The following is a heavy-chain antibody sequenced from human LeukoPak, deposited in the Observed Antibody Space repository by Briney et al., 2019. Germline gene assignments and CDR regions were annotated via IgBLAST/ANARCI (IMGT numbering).Heavy chain of an antibody. CDR1: SRSISSYY. J-gene: IGHJ3*02. Sequence: SETLSLTCTVSSRSISSYYCSWIRQPPGKGLEWSGYTYYSGTTKYNPSLKSRVTISADTSKNQFSLKLRSRTAADTAVYYCARHLGVAVAADAFDIWGQGTMVTVSS. V-gene: IGHV4-59*08. D-gene: IGHD6-19*01. CDR2: TYYSGTT. CDR3: ARHLGVAVAADAFDI.